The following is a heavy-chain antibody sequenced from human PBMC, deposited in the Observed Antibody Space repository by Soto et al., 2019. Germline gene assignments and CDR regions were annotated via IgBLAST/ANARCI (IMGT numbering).Heavy chain of an antibody. Sequence: EVQLVESGGDLVKPGGSLRLSCAASGFTFSNAWMSWVRQAPGKGLEWVGRIKSKTDGGTTDYAAPVRGRFTISRDDSKKTLYLQMHSLKADDTAVYYCTTGGIVGTTFYDPILNQGYWVQGTLVTVSS. CDR1: GFTFSNAW. CDR2: IKSKTDGGTT. V-gene: IGHV3-15*01. CDR3: TTGGIVGTTFYDPILNQGY. D-gene: IGHD1-26*01. J-gene: IGHJ4*02.